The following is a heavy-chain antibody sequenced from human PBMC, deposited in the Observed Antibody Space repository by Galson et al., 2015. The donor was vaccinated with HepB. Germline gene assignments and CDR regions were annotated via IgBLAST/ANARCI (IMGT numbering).Heavy chain of an antibody. CDR1: GYTLTELS. CDR2: FDPEDGET. J-gene: IGHJ4*02. CDR3: ATITFLLHDSGFDY. D-gene: IGHD2-15*01. Sequence: SVKVSCKVSGYTLTELSMHWVRQAPGKGLEWMGGFDPEDGETIYAQKFQGRVTMTEDTSTDTAYMELSSLRSEDTAVYYCATITFLLHDSGFDYWGQGTLVTVSS. V-gene: IGHV1-24*01.